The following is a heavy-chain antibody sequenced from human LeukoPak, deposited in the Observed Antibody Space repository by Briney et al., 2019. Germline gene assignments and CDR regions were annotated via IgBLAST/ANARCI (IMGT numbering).Heavy chain of an antibody. Sequence: PSETLSLTCTVSGYSISSGYYWGWIRQPPGKGLEWIGSIYHSGSTYYNPSLKSRVTISVDTSKNQFSLKLSSVTAADPAVYYCARDGQQLVPLDYWGQGTLVTVSS. J-gene: IGHJ4*02. CDR1: GYSISSGYY. D-gene: IGHD6-13*01. CDR3: ARDGQQLVPLDY. CDR2: IYHSGST. V-gene: IGHV4-38-2*02.